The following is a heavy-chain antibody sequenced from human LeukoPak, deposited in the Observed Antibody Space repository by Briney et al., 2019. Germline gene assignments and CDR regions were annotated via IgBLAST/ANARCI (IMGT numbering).Heavy chain of an antibody. CDR1: GGTFTNYA. Sequence: SVKVSCTPAGGTFTNYAINWVRQAPGQGLEWRGGIIPIFGTANYAQKFQGRVTITADESTSTAYMELSSLRSEDMAVYYCAKIPGYSSGWSYWFDPWGQGTLVTVSS. CDR3: AKIPGYSSGWSYWFDP. CDR2: IIPIFGTA. D-gene: IGHD6-19*01. V-gene: IGHV1-69*13. J-gene: IGHJ5*02.